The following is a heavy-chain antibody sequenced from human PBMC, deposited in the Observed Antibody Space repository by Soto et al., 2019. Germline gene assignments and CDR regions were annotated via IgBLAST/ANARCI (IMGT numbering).Heavy chain of an antibody. CDR2: LIPMFGTT. J-gene: IGHJ4*02. CDR3: ARFSPPRGYYAF. Sequence: QVQLVQSGAEVKKPGSSAKVSCTASGGTFITFAISWVRQAPGQGLEWIGGLIPMFGTTHYAQKFQDRVTITADESTRTVYMEMTSLRSEDTAMYYCARFSPPRGYYAFWGQGSLVTVSS. V-gene: IGHV1-69*01. D-gene: IGHD3-22*01. CDR1: GGTFITFA.